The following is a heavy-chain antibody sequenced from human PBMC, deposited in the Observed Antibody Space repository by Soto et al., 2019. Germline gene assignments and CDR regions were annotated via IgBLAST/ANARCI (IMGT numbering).Heavy chain of an antibody. J-gene: IGHJ4*02. V-gene: IGHV4-39*01. D-gene: IGHD3-3*01. CDR2: IYYSGST. CDR3: AWAIYYGFWSGFDF. CDR1: GGSISSSSYY. Sequence: QLQLQESGPGLVKPSETLSLTCTVSGGSISSSSYYWGWIRQPPGKGLEWIGNIYYSGSTYYNPSLKSRVTMSVDTSKNQFSLKLSSVTAADTAVYYCAWAIYYGFWSGFDFWGQGTLVTVSS.